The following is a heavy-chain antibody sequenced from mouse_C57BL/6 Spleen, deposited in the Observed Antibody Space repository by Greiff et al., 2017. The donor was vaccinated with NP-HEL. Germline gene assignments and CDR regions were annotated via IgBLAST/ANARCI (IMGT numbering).Heavy chain of an antibody. V-gene: IGHV1-15*01. CDR2: IDPETGGT. CDR1: GYTFTDYE. D-gene: IGHD2-2*01. J-gene: IGHJ4*01. Sequence: QVQLQQSGAELVRPGASVTLSCKASGYTFTDYEMHWVKQTPVHGLEWIGAIDPETGGTAYNQKFKGKAILTADISSSTAYMELRSLTSEDSAVYYCTRIMVTDAMDYWGQGTSVTVSS. CDR3: TRIMVTDAMDY.